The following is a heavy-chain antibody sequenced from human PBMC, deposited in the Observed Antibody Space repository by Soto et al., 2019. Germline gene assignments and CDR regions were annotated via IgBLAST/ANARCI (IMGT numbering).Heavy chain of an antibody. D-gene: IGHD6-13*01. J-gene: IGHJ5*02. CDR1: GGSIRSSSYY. CDR2: IYYTGNT. CDR3: ARQRSSSLTNWFDP. V-gene: IGHV4-39*01. Sequence: QLQLQESGPGLVKPSETLSLTCTVSGGSIRSSSYYWGWIRQPPGKGLEWIGSIYYTGNTYYNPSLKSRVTISIDTSKNQFSLKLSSMTAVDTAVYYCARQRSSSLTNWFDPWGQGTLVTVSS.